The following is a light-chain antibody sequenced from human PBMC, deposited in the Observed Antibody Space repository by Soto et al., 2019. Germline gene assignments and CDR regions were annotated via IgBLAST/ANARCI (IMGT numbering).Light chain of an antibody. J-gene: IGLJ1*01. V-gene: IGLV2-14*01. CDR1: SSEVGGYNY. CDR3: SSYTSSSTPV. CDR2: EVS. Sequence: QSVLIQPASVSGSPGQSSTISCTGTSSEVGGYNYVSWYQQHSGKAPKLMIYEVSNRPSGVSNRFSGSKSGNTASLTISGLQAEDEADYYCSSYTSSSTPVFGTGPTVTVL.